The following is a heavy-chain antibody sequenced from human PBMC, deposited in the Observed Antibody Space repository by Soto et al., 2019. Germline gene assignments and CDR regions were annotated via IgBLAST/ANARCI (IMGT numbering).Heavy chain of an antibody. CDR3: ARHYGGVDY. V-gene: IGHV4-39*01. J-gene: IGHJ4*02. D-gene: IGHD3-16*01. CDR1: GASITSSSYY. Sequence: QLQLQESGPGLVKPSETLSLTCTVSGASITSSSYYWGWIRQPPGKGLEWIGSIYYIGSTYYNPYLKSRVTISVDTSKNQFSLKLSSVIAADTAVYYCARHYGGVDYWGQGTLVTVSS. CDR2: IYYIGST.